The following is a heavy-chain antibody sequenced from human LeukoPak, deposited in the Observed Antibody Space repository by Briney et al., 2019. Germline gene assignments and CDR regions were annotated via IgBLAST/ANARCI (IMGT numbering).Heavy chain of an antibody. CDR3: ARDPIAAAPDYFDY. CDR2: IFDENNK. D-gene: IGHD6-6*01. J-gene: IGHJ4*02. V-gene: IGHV3-30*04. CDR1: GFTFSTFA. Sequence: PGGSLRLSCEASGFTFSTFAMHWVRQAPGKGPEWVAVIFDENNKFHAASVKGRVTISRDNSKNTLYLQMNSLRTEDTAVYYCARDPIAAAPDYFDYWGQGTLVTVSS.